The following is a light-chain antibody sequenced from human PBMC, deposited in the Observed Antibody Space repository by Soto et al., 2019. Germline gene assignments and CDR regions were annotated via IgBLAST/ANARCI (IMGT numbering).Light chain of an antibody. Sequence: EIVMTQSPATLSVSPGERATLSCRASQSVSSKLAWYLQKPGQAPRLLIYGASTRATGIPARFSGSGSGTEFTLTISSLQSEDFAVYYCQQYNNWPWTFGQGTKV. CDR3: QQYNNWPWT. CDR2: GAS. V-gene: IGKV3-15*01. J-gene: IGKJ1*01. CDR1: QSVSSK.